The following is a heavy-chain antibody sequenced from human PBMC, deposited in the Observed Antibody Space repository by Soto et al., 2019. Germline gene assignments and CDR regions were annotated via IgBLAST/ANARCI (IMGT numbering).Heavy chain of an antibody. D-gene: IGHD6-19*01. V-gene: IGHV3-30*18. CDR2: VSHDGRNT. CDR1: GFTFIDYA. J-gene: IGHJ4*02. Sequence: GGSLRLSCTASGFTFIDYAMHWVRQAPGKGLEWVAVVSHDGRNTHYADSVKGRFTISRDSSKNTVSLEMTSLRAEDTAVYYCAKGGRQWLVTSDFNYWGQGALVTVSS. CDR3: AKGGRQWLVTSDFNY.